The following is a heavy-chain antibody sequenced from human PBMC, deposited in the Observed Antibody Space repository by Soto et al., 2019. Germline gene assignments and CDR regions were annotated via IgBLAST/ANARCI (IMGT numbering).Heavy chain of an antibody. J-gene: IGHJ5*02. D-gene: IGHD2-15*01. Sequence: QVQLVQSGAEVKKPGASVRVSCKASGYTFTSYGISWVRQAPGQGLEWMGWISGYNGNTNYAQKLQGRVTMTKDTSTSTANMELRSLRSDDTAVYYCARGYCSGGSCYTGWCDPWGQGTLVTVSS. CDR2: ISGYNGNT. CDR1: GYTFTSYG. CDR3: ARGYCSGGSCYTGWCDP. V-gene: IGHV1-18*01.